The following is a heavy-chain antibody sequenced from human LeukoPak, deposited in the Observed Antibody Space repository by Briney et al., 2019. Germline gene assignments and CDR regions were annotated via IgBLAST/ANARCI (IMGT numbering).Heavy chain of an antibody. CDR1: GGSISISS. J-gene: IGHJ4*02. CDR3: ARGVYIAAAQYGY. V-gene: IGHV4-59*01. CDR2: IYYSGTT. Sequence: SETLSLTCTVSGGSISISSWSWIRNPPGKGLEWIGYIYYSGTTNYNPSLKSRVTISVDTSKNQFSLKLSSVTAADTAVYYCARGVYIAAAQYGYWGQGTLVTVSS. D-gene: IGHD6-13*01.